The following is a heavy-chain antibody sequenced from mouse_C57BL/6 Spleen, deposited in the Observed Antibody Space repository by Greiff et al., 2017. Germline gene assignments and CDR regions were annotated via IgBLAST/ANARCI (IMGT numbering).Heavy chain of an antibody. Sequence: EVHLVDSGGGLVQSGRSLRLSCATSGFTFSDFYMEWVRQAPGKGLEWIAASRNKANDYTTEYSATVKGRVIVSRDTSQSSLYLQMNALRAEDTAIYYCARDAWEGRDYWGQGTTLAVST. CDR2: SRNKANDYTT. J-gene: IGHJ2*01. D-gene: IGHD3-3*01. CDR3: ARDAWEGRDY. CDR1: GFTFSDFY. V-gene: IGHV7-1*01.